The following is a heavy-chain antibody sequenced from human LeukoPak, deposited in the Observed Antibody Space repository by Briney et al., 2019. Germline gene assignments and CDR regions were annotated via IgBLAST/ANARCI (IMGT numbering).Heavy chain of an antibody. CDR2: IYYSGST. Sequence: SETLSLTCTVSGGSISSYYWSWIRQPPGKGLEWIGYIYYSGSTNYNPSLKSRVTISVDTSKNQFSLKLSSVTAADTAVYYCARVYDTYYFDYWGQGTLVTVSS. CDR3: ARVYDTYYFDY. CDR1: GGSISSYY. V-gene: IGHV4-59*08. J-gene: IGHJ4*02. D-gene: IGHD2/OR15-2a*01.